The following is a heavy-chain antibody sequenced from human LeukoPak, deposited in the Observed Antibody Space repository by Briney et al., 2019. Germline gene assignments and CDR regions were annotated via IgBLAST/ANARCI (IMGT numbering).Heavy chain of an antibody. Sequence: KSSQTLSLTCAISGDSVSSKSAAWNWIRQSPSRGLEWLGRTYYRSTWYNDYAVSVRGRITVNPDTSKNQFSLHLNSVTPEDTAVYYCARRLTQYDCFDPWGQGILVTVSS. V-gene: IGHV6-1*01. D-gene: IGHD2-2*01. CDR3: ARRLTQYDCFDP. J-gene: IGHJ5*02. CDR1: GDSVSSKSAA. CDR2: TYYRSTWYN.